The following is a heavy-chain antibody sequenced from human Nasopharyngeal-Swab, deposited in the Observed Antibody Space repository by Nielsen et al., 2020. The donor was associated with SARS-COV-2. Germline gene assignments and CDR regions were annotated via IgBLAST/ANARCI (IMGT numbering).Heavy chain of an antibody. D-gene: IGHD6-19*01. CDR1: GYTFTSYY. V-gene: IGHV1-46*01. Sequence: ASVKVSCKASGYTFTSYYMHWVRQAPGQGLEWMGIINPSGGSTSYAQKFQGRVTMTRDTSTSTVYMELSSLRSEDTAVYYCARDESVIGSGWSYFDYWGQGILVTVSS. J-gene: IGHJ4*02. CDR3: ARDESVIGSGWSYFDY. CDR2: INPSGGST.